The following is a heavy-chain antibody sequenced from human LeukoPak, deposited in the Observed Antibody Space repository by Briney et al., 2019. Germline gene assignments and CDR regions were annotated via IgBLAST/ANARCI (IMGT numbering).Heavy chain of an antibody. D-gene: IGHD3-10*01. CDR1: GFTFSSYG. CDR3: ARDVVRGLNWFDP. CDR2: IWYDGDYQ. Sequence: GGSLRLSCAASGFTFSSYGMHWVRQAPGKGLEWVAVIWYDGDYQYYADSVKGRFTISRDNSKSTLYLEMNSLRVEDTAVYYCARDVVRGLNWFDPWGQGVLVTVSS. V-gene: IGHV3-33*08. J-gene: IGHJ5*02.